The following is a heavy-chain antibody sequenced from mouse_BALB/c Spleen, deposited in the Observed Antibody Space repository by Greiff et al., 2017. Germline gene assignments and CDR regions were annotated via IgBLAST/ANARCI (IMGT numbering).Heavy chain of an antibody. J-gene: IGHJ3*01. CDR2: IYPGGGYT. CDR3: ARGGNDYGGFAY. Sequence: VQLQQSGAELVRPGTSVKISCKASGYTFTNYWLGWVKQRPGHGLEWIGDIYPGGGYTNYNEKFKGKATLTADTSSSTDYMQLSSLTSEDSAVYFCARGGNDYGGFAYWGQGTLVTVSA. V-gene: IGHV1-63*02. CDR1: GYTFTNYW. D-gene: IGHD2-4*01.